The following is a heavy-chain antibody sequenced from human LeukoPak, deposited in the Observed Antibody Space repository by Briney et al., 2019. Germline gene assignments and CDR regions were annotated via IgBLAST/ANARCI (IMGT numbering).Heavy chain of an antibody. J-gene: IGHJ4*02. CDR2: INHSGST. V-gene: IGHV4-34*01. CDR1: GGSFSGYY. CDR3: AREFPGYQLLFNY. Sequence: SETLSLTCAVYGGSFSGYYWSWIRQPPGKGLEWIGEINHSGSTNYNPSLKSRVTISVDTSKNQFSLKLSSVTAADTAVYYCAREFPGYQLLFNYWGQGTLVTVSS. D-gene: IGHD2-2*01.